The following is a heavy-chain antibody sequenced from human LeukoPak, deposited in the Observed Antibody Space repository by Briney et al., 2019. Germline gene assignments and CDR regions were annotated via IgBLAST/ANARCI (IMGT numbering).Heavy chain of an antibody. CDR3: AREGLVVITHFDY. Sequence: SVKVSCKASGGTFSSYAISWVRQTPGQGLEWMGRIIPILGIANYAQKFQGRVTITADKSTSTAYMELSSLRSEDTAVYYCAREGLVVITHFDYWGQGTLVTVSS. D-gene: IGHD3-22*01. V-gene: IGHV1-69*04. J-gene: IGHJ4*02. CDR1: GGTFSSYA. CDR2: IIPILGIA.